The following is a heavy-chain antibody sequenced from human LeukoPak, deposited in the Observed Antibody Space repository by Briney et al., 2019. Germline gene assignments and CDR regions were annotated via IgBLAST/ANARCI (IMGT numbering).Heavy chain of an antibody. D-gene: IGHD6-13*01. CDR1: GYTFTSYD. J-gene: IGHJ6*03. CDR3: ARRRPDSSSWIYYYYYMDV. Sequence: GASVKVSCKASGYTFTSYDINWVRQATGQGLEWMGWMNPNSGNTGYAQKFQGRVTMTRNTSISTAYMELSSLRSEDTAVYYCARRRPDSSSWIYYYYYMDVWGKGTTVTVSS. V-gene: IGHV1-8*01. CDR2: MNPNSGNT.